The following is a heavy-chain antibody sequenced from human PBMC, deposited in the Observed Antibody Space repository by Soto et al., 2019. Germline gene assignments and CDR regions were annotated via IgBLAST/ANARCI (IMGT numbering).Heavy chain of an antibody. V-gene: IGHV1-18*01. CDR3: ARDRGDSEAGWGWFDP. CDR2: ISTYNGHT. J-gene: IGHJ5*02. Sequence: QVQLVQSGAEVKKPGASVKVSCKASGYTFITYGIGWARQAPGQGLEWVAWISTYNGHTNYAQNLQGRITVTTDISTNTVYMELRSLISDYTAVYYCARDRGDSEAGWGWFDPWGQGTLVTVSS. D-gene: IGHD6-13*01. CDR1: GYTFITYG.